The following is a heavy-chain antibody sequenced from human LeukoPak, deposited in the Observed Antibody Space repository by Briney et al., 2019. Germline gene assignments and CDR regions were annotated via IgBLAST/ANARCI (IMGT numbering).Heavy chain of an antibody. D-gene: IGHD3-3*01. J-gene: IGHJ3*02. CDR2: IYYSGST. V-gene: IGHV4-59*01. Sequence: SETLSLTCTVSGGSISSYYWSWIRQPPGKGLEWIGYIYYSGSTNYNPSLKSRVTISVDTSKYQFSLKLSSVTAADTAVYYCARDSTQSYYDFWSGYYSRPDAFDIWGQGTMVTVSS. CDR1: GGSISSYY. CDR3: ARDSTQSYYDFWSGYYSRPDAFDI.